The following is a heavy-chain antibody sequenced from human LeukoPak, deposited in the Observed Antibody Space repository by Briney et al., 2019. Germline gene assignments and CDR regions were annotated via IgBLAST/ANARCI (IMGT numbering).Heavy chain of an antibody. D-gene: IGHD2-15*01. Sequence: GGSLRLSCAASGFTFDDYAMHWVRQAPGKGLEWVSGISWNSGSIGYADSVKGRFTISRDNAKNSLYLQVNSLRAEDTALYYCAKLGYCSGGSCYSTATRSDYWGQGTLVTVSS. CDR1: GFTFDDYA. CDR2: ISWNSGSI. CDR3: AKLGYCSGGSCYSTATRSDY. J-gene: IGHJ4*02. V-gene: IGHV3-9*01.